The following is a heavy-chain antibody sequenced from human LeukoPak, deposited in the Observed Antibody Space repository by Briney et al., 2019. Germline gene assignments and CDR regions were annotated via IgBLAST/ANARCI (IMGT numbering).Heavy chain of an antibody. D-gene: IGHD3-22*01. CDR2: ISSSSSTL. J-gene: IGHJ3*02. CDR3: ARDHHRRLYDSQARDTFDI. CDR1: GFTFSSYS. V-gene: IGHV3-48*01. Sequence: GSLRLSCAASGFTFSSYSMNWVRQAPGKGLEWVSYISSSSSTLYYADSVKGRFSISRDNAKNSLYLQMNSLRAEDTAVYYCARDHHRRLYDSQARDTFDIWGQGTLVTVSS.